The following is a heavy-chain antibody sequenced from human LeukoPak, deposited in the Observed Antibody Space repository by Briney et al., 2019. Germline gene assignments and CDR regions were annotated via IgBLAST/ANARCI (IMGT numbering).Heavy chain of an antibody. D-gene: IGHD4-17*01. CDR1: GFTVSSNY. CDR3: ARDPHYGRHSVGFDY. CDR2: IYSGGST. Sequence: GGSLRLSCAASGFTVSSNYMSWVRQAPGKGLEWVSVIYSGGSTYYADSVKGRFTISRDNSKNTLYLQMNSLRAEDTAVYYCARDPHYGRHSVGFDYWGQGTLVTVSS. V-gene: IGHV3-66*02. J-gene: IGHJ4*02.